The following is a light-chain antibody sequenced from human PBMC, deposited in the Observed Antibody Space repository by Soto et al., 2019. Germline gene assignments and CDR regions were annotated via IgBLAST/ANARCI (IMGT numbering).Light chain of an antibody. CDR3: KQYNNWPRT. Sequence: EIVMTQSPATLSVSPGERATLSCRASQSVSSNLAWYQQKPGQAPRLLIYGASTRATGIPARFSGSGSGTEFTLTISSLQSEDFEVYYCKQYNNWPRTFGQGTKVEIK. J-gene: IGKJ1*01. CDR2: GAS. CDR1: QSVSSN. V-gene: IGKV3-15*01.